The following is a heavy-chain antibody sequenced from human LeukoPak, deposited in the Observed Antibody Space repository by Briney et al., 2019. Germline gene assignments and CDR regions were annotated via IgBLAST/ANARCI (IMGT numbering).Heavy chain of an antibody. CDR1: GFTFSSYA. Sequence: GGSLRLSCAASGFTFSSYAMHWVRQAPGKGLEWVAVISYDGSNKYYADSVKGRFTISRDNSKNTLYLQMNSLRAEDTAVYYCAREITIFGVVTLHGFDYWGQGTLVTVSS. CDR3: AREITIFGVVTLHGFDY. J-gene: IGHJ4*02. V-gene: IGHV3-30-3*01. CDR2: ISYDGSNK. D-gene: IGHD3-3*01.